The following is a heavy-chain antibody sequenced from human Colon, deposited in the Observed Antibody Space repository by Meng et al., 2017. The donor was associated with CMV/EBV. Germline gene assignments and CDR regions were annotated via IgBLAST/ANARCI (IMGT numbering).Heavy chain of an antibody. CDR1: GFSVSDKY. CDR2: VHSGGNS. V-gene: IGHV3-53*01. J-gene: IGHJ4*01. Sequence: GESLKISCAASGFSVSDKYMSWVRQAPGKGLEWVSVVHSGGNSYYADSVKGRFTISRDNSKNMIYLQMDSLRAEDTAVYYCARDLRLTGAFDSWGQEHWSRLL. CDR3: ARDLRLTGAFDS. D-gene: IGHD5/OR15-5a*01.